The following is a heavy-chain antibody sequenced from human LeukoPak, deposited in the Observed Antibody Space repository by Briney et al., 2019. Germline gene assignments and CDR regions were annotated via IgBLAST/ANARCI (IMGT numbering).Heavy chain of an antibody. J-gene: IGHJ5*02. CDR1: GYTLTELS. CDR3: ATEGLVDCSSTSCYTMWFDP. D-gene: IGHD2-2*02. Sequence: ASVKVSCKVSGYTLTELSMHWVRRAPGKGLEWMGGFDPEDGVTIYAQKFQGRVTMTEDTSTDTAYMELSSLRSEDTAVYYCATEGLVDCSSTSCYTMWFDPWGQGTLVTVSS. CDR2: FDPEDGVT. V-gene: IGHV1-24*01.